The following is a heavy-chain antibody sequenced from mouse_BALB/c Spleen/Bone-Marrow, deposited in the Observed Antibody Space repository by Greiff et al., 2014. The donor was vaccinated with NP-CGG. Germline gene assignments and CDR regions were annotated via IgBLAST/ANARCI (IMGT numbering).Heavy chain of an antibody. Sequence: VQLQQPGAALVKPGASVKLSCTASGFNIKDTYMHWVKQRPEQGLEWIGRIDPASDNTKYDPKFQGKATITADTSSNTAYLQLSSLTSEDTAVYYCADYYYGSHFDYWGQGTTLTVSS. CDR2: IDPASDNT. V-gene: IGHV14-3*02. D-gene: IGHD1-1*01. CDR1: GFNIKDTY. J-gene: IGHJ2*01. CDR3: ADYYYGSHFDY.